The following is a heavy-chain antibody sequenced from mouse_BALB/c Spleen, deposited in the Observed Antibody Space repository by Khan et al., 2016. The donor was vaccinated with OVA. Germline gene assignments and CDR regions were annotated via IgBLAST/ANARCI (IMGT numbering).Heavy chain of an antibody. CDR1: GFSLTNYS. CDR3: ARMCYDYDRGALFAY. V-gene: IGHV2-2*02. CDR2: IWSAGST. Sequence: QVQLKESGPGLVQPSQSLSITCTVSGFSLTNYSVHWVRQSPGKGLEWLGAIWSAGSTAYNAAFISRLTIRTDNSRSQVFFIMYSLQPNDTAIYYCARMCYDYDRGALFAYWGQGTLVTVSA. J-gene: IGHJ3*01. D-gene: IGHD2-4*01.